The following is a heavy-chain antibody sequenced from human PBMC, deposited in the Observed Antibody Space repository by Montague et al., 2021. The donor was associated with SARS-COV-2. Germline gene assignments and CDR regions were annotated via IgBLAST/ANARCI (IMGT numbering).Heavy chain of an antibody. J-gene: IGHJ3*02. CDR3: ASPTYYYDSSGSDAFDI. D-gene: IGHD3-22*01. CDR2: INHSGST. V-gene: IGHV4-34*01. CDR1: GGSFSGYC. Sequence: SETLSLTCAVYGGSFSGYCWSWIRQPPGKGLEWIGEINHSGSTNYNPSLKSRVTISVDTSKNQFSLKLSSVTAADTAVYYCASPTYYYDSSGSDAFDIWGQGTMVTVSS.